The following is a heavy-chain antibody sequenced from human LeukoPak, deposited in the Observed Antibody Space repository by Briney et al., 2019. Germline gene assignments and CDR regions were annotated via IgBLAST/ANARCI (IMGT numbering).Heavy chain of an antibody. V-gene: IGHV1-69*06. Sequence: VASVKVSCKASGGTFSSYAISWVRQAPGQGLEWMGGIIPIFGTANYAQKFQGRVTITADKSTGTAYLELNSLRSEDTAVYYCAKAGIQLWEGDSFYYYLDVWGKGTTVTVSS. D-gene: IGHD5-18*01. CDR3: AKAGIQLWEGDSFYYYLDV. J-gene: IGHJ6*03. CDR1: GGTFSSYA. CDR2: IIPIFGTA.